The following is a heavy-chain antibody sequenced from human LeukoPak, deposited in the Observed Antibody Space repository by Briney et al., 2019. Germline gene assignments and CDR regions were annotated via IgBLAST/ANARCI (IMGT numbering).Heavy chain of an antibody. CDR3: ARELMVYAEDNWFDP. CDR1: GGSISSGGYS. D-gene: IGHD2-8*01. V-gene: IGHV4-31*11. CDR2: IYYSGST. Sequence: SETLSLTCAVSGGSISSGGYSWSWIRQPPGKGLEWIGYIYYSGSTYYNPSLKSRVTISVDTSKNQFSLKLSSVTAADTAVYYCARELMVYAEDNWFDPWGQGTLVTVSS. J-gene: IGHJ5*02.